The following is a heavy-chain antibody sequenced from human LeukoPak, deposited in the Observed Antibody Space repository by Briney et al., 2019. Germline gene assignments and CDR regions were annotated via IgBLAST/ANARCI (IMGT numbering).Heavy chain of an antibody. Sequence: GSVSVSCKASGYTFTSYGISWVRQAPGQGLEGMGWISAYNGNTNYAQTLQGRVTMTTDTSTSTAYMELRSLRSDDTAVYYCARGAAAGRGFDYWGQGTLVTVSS. CDR2: ISAYNGNT. J-gene: IGHJ4*02. CDR1: GYTFTSYG. D-gene: IGHD6-13*01. V-gene: IGHV1-18*01. CDR3: ARGAAAGRGFDY.